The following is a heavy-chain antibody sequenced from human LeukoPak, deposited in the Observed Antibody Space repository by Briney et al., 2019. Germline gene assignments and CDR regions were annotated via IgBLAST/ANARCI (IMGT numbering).Heavy chain of an antibody. V-gene: IGHV1-46*01. CDR3: ASGGMVVPAAVRPSYYYYYMDV. CDR1: GYAFTSYY. CDR2: INPSGGST. J-gene: IGHJ6*03. D-gene: IGHD2-2*01. Sequence: GASVKVSCKASGYAFTSYYMHWVRQAPGQGLEWMGIINPSGGSTSYAQKFQGRVTMTRDTSTSTVYMELSSLGSEDTAVYYCASGGMVVPAAVRPSYYYYYMDVWGKGTTVTVSS.